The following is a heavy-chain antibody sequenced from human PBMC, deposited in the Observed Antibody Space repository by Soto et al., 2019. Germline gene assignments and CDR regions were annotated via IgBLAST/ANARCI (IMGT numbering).Heavy chain of an antibody. CDR3: AREGEYSEVGVGCGMDV. V-gene: IGHV3-30*03. D-gene: IGHD5-18*01. J-gene: IGHJ6*02. Sequence: QVQLVESGGGVVQPRRSLRLSCAASGFTFSSDGMHWVRQAPGKGLEWVAVISYEGSNKYYADSVKGRITISRDNSQNTLYLQMNGLRADDTAVYYCAREGEYSEVGVGCGMDVWGQGTTVTVSS. CDR1: GFTFSSDG. CDR2: ISYEGSNK.